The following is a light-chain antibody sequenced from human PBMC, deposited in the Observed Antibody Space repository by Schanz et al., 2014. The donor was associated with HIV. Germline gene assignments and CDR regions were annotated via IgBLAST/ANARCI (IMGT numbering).Light chain of an antibody. V-gene: IGKV3-15*01. Sequence: EIVLTQSPVILSLSPGERATLSCRASQSVSSNLAWYQQKSGQAPRLLIYGASTRATGIPARFSGSGSGTEFTLTISSLQSEDFAVYSCQQYNDWPRTFGQGTKVEIK. CDR2: GAS. CDR3: QQYNDWPRT. CDR1: QSVSSN. J-gene: IGKJ1*01.